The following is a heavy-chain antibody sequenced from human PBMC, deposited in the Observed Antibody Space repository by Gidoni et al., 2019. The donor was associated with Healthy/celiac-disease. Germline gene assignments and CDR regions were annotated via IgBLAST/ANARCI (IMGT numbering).Heavy chain of an antibody. D-gene: IGHD3-10*01. J-gene: IGHJ4*02. CDR2: INHSGST. Sequence: QVQLQQWGAGLLKPSETLSLTCAVYGGSFSGYYWRWIRQPPGKGLEWIGEINHSGSTNYNPSLKSRVTISVDTSKNQFSLKLSSVTAADTAVYYCATKGKTYYYGSGQGAFDYWGQGTLVTVSS. CDR1: GGSFSGYY. CDR3: ATKGKTYYYGSGQGAFDY. V-gene: IGHV4-34*01.